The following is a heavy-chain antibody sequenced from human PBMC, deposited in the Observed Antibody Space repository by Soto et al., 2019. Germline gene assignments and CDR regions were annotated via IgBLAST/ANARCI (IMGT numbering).Heavy chain of an antibody. V-gene: IGHV3-21*01. J-gene: IGHJ4*02. D-gene: IGHD2-21*02. CDR3: ARDPIAPVWGGDSPALR. CDR2: ISSSSSYI. Sequence: PGGSLRLSCAASGFTFSSYSMNWVRQAPGKGLEWVSSISSSSSYIYYADSVKGRFTISRDNAKNSLYLQMNSLRAEDTVVYYCARDPIAPVWGGDSPALRWGKGTLVTVSS. CDR1: GFTFSSYS.